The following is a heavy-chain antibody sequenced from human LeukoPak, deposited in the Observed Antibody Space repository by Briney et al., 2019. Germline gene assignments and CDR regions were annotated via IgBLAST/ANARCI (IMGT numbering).Heavy chain of an antibody. J-gene: IGHJ6*03. Sequence: SVKVSCKASGGTFSSYAISWVRQAPGQGLEWMGGIIPIFGTANYAQKFQGRVTITADKSTSTAYMELSSLRSEDTAVYYCARAPIVVVPAASSPPWYYYYMDVWGKGTTVTVSS. CDR2: IIPIFGTA. V-gene: IGHV1-69*06. CDR1: GGTFSSYA. D-gene: IGHD2-2*01. CDR3: ARAPIVVVPAASSPPWYYYYMDV.